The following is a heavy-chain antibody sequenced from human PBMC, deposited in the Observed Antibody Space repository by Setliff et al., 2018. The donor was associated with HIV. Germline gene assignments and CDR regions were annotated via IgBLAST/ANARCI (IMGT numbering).Heavy chain of an antibody. CDR3: VRDPIEGSPDYFDY. J-gene: IGHJ4*02. D-gene: IGHD1-26*01. CDR2: IISKAGGGTT. Sequence: PGGSLRLSCAASGLPFSDAWMSWVRQAPGKGLDWVGRIISKAGGGTTDYAAPVQGRFSISRDNSRNTLFLQMNNLRPEDTATYYCVRDPIEGSPDYFDYWGQGALVTVSS. CDR1: GLPFSDAW. V-gene: IGHV3-15*01.